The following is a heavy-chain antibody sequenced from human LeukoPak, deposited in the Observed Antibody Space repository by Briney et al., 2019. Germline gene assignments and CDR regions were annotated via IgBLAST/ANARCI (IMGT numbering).Heavy chain of an antibody. D-gene: IGHD2-2*01. Sequence: ASVKVSCKASGYTFTGYYMHWVRQAPGQGLEWMGWINPKRGDTNYAQKFQGRVTMTRDTSISTVYMELSSLRSEDTAVYYCASYASVDYYYYMDVWGKGTTVTVSS. V-gene: IGHV1-2*02. CDR2: INPKRGDT. CDR1: GYTFTGYY. CDR3: ASYASVDYYYYMDV. J-gene: IGHJ6*03.